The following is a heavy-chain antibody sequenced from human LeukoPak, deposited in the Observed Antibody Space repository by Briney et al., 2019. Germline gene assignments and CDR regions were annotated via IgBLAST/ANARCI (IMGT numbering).Heavy chain of an antibody. V-gene: IGHV1-18*01. CDR2: ISAYNGNT. Sequence: GASVKVSCKASGYTFTSYGISWVRQAPGQWLEWMGWISAYNGNTNYAQKLQGRVTMTTDTSTSTAYMELRSLRSDDAAVYYCARAPGIAAAGSGLDYWGQGTLVTVSS. J-gene: IGHJ4*02. CDR3: ARAPGIAAAGSGLDY. CDR1: GYTFTSYG. D-gene: IGHD6-13*01.